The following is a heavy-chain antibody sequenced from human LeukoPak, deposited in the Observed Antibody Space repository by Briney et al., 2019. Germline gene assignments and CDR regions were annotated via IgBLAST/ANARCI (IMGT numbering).Heavy chain of an antibody. CDR3: ARGLFRRLWVWFDP. CDR1: GGSISSGGYY. D-gene: IGHD3-16*01. V-gene: IGHV4-31*03. J-gene: IGHJ5*02. CDR2: IYYSGST. Sequence: SQTLSLTCTVSGGSISSGGYYWSWIRQHPGKGLEWIGYIYYSGSTYYNPSLKSRVTISVDTSKNQFSLKLSSVTAADTAVYYCARGLFRRLWVWFDPWGQGTLATVSS.